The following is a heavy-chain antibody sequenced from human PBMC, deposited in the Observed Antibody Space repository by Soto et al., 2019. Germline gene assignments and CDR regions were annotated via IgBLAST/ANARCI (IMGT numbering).Heavy chain of an antibody. V-gene: IGHV1-18*01. D-gene: IGHD1-1*01. CDR2: ISAHNGNI. CDR1: GYAFTTYG. J-gene: IGHJ4*02. CDR3: ARGRYGDY. Sequence: QVHLVQSGAEVKKPGASVKVSCKGSGYAFTTYGITWVRQAPGQGLEWMGWISAHNGNINYAQKLQGRVTVTRDTSTSTAYMDLRSLRSDDTAVYYCARGRYGDYWGQGALVTVSS.